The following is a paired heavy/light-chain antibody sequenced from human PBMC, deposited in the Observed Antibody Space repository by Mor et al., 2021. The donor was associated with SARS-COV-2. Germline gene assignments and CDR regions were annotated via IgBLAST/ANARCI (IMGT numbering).Heavy chain of an antibody. CDR3: ARVEVVPAATFLRGYGMDV. D-gene: IGHD2-2*01. CDR1: GFTFSTSW. CDR2: IKQDGSEK. J-gene: IGHJ6*02. V-gene: IGHV3-7*01. Sequence: EVQLVESGGGLVQPGGSLRLSCEVSGFTFSTSWMSWVRQAPGKGLEWVANIKQDGSEKYYVDSVKGRFTISRDNAKNSLFLQMNSLRAEDTALYFCARVEVVPAATFLRGYGMDVWGQGTTVTVSS.
Light chain of an antibody. J-gene: IGKJ1*01. CDR3: LQHKTYPWT. CDR1: QDIRND. Sequence: DIQMTQSPSSLSASVGDRVTITCRASQDIRNDLGWYQQKPGKAPKRLIYIASNLQSGVPSRFSGSGSGTEFTLTISSLQPDDFATYYCLQHKTYPWTFGQGTKVEIK. CDR2: IAS. V-gene: IGKV1-17*01.